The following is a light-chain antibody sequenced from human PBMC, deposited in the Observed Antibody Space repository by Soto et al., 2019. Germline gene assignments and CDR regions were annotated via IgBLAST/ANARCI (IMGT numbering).Light chain of an antibody. CDR2: AAS. CDR3: QQTFGTPRT. CDR1: ENIRSY. Sequence: DIPMTQSPSSLSASAGDRVTITCRASENIRSYLNWYQQKPGKAPEVLIYAASKLHSGVPLRFSGSGSGTDFTLNITRLQPEDFATYYCQQTFGTPRTFGQGTKLEI. J-gene: IGKJ1*01. V-gene: IGKV1-39*01.